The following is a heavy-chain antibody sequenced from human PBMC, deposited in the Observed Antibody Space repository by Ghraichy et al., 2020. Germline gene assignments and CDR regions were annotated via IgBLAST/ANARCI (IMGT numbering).Heavy chain of an antibody. CDR1: GGSIRSSSYY. Sequence: SETLSLTCTVSGGSIRSSSYYWGWIRQPPGKGLEWIGSIYYSGSTYYNPSLKSRVTISVDTSKNQFSLKLSSVTAADTAVYYCARDGGPQIHTTYYDFWSCSGDYYGMDVCGQWTTVTVSS. CDR2: IYYSGST. CDR3: ARDGGPQIHTTYYDFWSCSGDYYGMDV. D-gene: IGHD3-3*01. J-gene: IGHJ6*02. V-gene: IGHV4-39*07.